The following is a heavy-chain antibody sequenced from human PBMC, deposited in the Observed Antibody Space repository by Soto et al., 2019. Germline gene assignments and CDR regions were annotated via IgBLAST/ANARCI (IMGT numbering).Heavy chain of an antibody. Sequence: GGSLRLSCAASGFTIDDYSIHWDRQDTGKGLEWVSGISWNSGSIGYADSVKGRFTISRDNAKNSLYLQMNSLRAEDTALYYCAKGMITFGGVIDSFDYWGQGTLVTVSS. D-gene: IGHD3-16*02. J-gene: IGHJ4*02. CDR3: AKGMITFGGVIDSFDY. CDR2: ISWNSGSI. CDR1: GFTIDDYS. V-gene: IGHV3-9*01.